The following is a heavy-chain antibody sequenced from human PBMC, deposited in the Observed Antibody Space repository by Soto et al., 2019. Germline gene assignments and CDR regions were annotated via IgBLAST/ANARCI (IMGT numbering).Heavy chain of an antibody. V-gene: IGHV1-46*01. CDR3: ARDKPFSAGY. Sequence: QVQLVQSGTEVKKPGASVKVSCKASGYTFLDFYIHWVRQAPGQGLEWMGFINPRGGGTTYAQQFQGRLTMTRDTSTSTVYMELISLRSEDTAIYYCARDKPFSAGYWGQGTLVP. D-gene: IGHD3-3*02. J-gene: IGHJ4*02. CDR2: INPRGGGT. CDR1: GYTFLDFY.